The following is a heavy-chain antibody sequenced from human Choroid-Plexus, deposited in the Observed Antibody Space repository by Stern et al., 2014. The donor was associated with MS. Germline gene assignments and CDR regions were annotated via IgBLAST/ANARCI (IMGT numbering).Heavy chain of an antibody. D-gene: IGHD2/OR15-2a*01. CDR2: VSYDGNNK. V-gene: IGHV3-30*18. CDR3: AKDRQYLTYFFDH. CDR1: GFTLGSCA. Sequence: VQLEESGGGVVQPGRPLRLSCVASGFTLGSCAMHWVRQAPGKGLEWVAGVSYDGNNKYYADSVKGRFTISRDNSQNTLYMQMSSLRPEDTAVYYCAKDRQYLTYFFDHWGQGSLVTVSS. J-gene: IGHJ5*02.